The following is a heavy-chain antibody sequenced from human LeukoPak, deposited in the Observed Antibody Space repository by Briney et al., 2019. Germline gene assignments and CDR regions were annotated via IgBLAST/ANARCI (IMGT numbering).Heavy chain of an antibody. CDR2: ISYDGSDK. Sequence: GGSLRLSCAASGFTFSSYGMHWVRQAPGKGPEWVAVISYDGSDKYYADSVKGRFTISRDNSRNTLYLQMNSLRAEDTAVYYCAKDRGLWFGELYRHPDYWGQGTLVTVSS. J-gene: IGHJ4*02. V-gene: IGHV3-30*18. CDR1: GFTFSSYG. D-gene: IGHD3-10*01. CDR3: AKDRGLWFGELYRHPDY.